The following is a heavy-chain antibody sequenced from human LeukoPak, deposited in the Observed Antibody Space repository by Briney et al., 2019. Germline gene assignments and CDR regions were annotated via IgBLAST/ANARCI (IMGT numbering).Heavy chain of an antibody. D-gene: IGHD3-10*01. CDR2: INHSGST. CDR1: GGSSSGYY. J-gene: IGHJ5*02. V-gene: IGHV4-34*01. CDR3: ARERSLITMVRGVKTFDP. Sequence: SETLSLTCAVYGGSSSGYYWSWIRQPPGKGLEWIGEINHSGSTNYNPSLKSRVTIPVDTSKNQFSLKLSSVTATDTAVYYCARERSLITMVRGVKTFDPWGQGTLVTVSS.